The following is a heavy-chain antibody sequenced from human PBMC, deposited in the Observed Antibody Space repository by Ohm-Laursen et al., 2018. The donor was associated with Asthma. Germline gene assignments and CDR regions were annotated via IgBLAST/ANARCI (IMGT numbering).Heavy chain of an antibody. CDR2: ISYDGSNK. J-gene: IGHJ6*02. CDR1: GFTFSSYG. CDR3: ASQGIFGVVNWAREAYYYGMDV. V-gene: IGHV3-30*03. Sequence: SLRLSCTATGFTFSSYGMHWVRQAPGKGLEWVAVISYDGSNKYYADSVKGRFTISRDNSKNTLYLQMNSLRAEDTAVYYCASQGIFGVVNWAREAYYYGMDVWGQGTTVTVSS. D-gene: IGHD3-3*01.